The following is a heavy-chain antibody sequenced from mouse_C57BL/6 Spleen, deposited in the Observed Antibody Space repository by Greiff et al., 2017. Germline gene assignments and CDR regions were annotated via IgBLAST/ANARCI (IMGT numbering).Heavy chain of an antibody. V-gene: IGHV1-42*01. CDR1: GYSFTGYY. Sequence: DVKLVESGPGLVKPGASVKISCQASGYSFTGYYMNWVKQSPEKSLEWIGEINPSTGGTTYNQKFKAKATLTVDKSSSTAYMQLKSLTSEDSAVDYCARSIGAYWGQGTLVTVSA. CDR2: INPSTGGT. CDR3: ARSIGAY. J-gene: IGHJ3*01. D-gene: IGHD2-3*01.